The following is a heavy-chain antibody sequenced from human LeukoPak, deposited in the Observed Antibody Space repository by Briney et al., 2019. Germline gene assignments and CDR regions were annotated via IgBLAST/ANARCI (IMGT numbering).Heavy chain of an antibody. CDR2: ISSDSGSI. CDR1: GFTFHEHA. J-gene: IGHJ4*02. Sequence: GGSLRLSCAASGFTFHEHAMHWVRQVPGKGPEWVSGISSDSGSIGYADSVKGRFTISRDNAKKSLYLQMNGLRREDTALYYCAKDILHYGSALFDSWGQGSLVTVSS. CDR3: AKDILHYGSALFDS. V-gene: IGHV3-9*01. D-gene: IGHD3-10*01.